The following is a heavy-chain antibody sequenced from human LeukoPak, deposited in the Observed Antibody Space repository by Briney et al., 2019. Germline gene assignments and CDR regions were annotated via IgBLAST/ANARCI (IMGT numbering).Heavy chain of an antibody. V-gene: IGHV3-33*01. D-gene: IGHD3-10*01. CDR3: AGGPMARGALVEY. CDR2: IWYDGSNK. Sequence: GSLRLSCAASGFTFSTCGMHWVRQAPGTGLEWVAVIWYDGSNKYYADSVKGRFTISRDNSKNTLDLQMNSLRAEDSAVYYCAGGPMARGALVEYWGQGTLVTVSS. J-gene: IGHJ4*02. CDR1: GFTFSTCG.